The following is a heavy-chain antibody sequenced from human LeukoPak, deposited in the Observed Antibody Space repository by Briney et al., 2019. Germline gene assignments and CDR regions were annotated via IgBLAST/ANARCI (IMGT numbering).Heavy chain of an antibody. D-gene: IGHD6-13*01. CDR1: GGSFSGYY. CDR3: ARAGYSSSWSPSPNWFDP. J-gene: IGHJ5*02. CDR2: INHSGST. V-gene: IGHV4-34*01. Sequence: PSETLSLTCAVYGGSFSGYYWSWIRQPPGKGLEWIGEINHSGSTNYNPSLKSRVTISVDTSKNQFSLKLSSVTAADTAVYYCARAGYSSSWSPSPNWFDPWGQGTLVTVSS.